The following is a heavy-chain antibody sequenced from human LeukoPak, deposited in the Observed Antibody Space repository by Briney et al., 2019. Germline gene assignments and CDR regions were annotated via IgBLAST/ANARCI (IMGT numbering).Heavy chain of an antibody. D-gene: IGHD1-26*01. V-gene: IGHV1-2*02. Sequence: ASVKVSCKASRYTFTGYYMHWVRQPPGQGLAGMGWINPYSGGKNYAQKFQGRVTMTRDTSISTAYMELSRLRSDDTAVDYCARGNTELRAGYYYYYMDVWGKGTTVTISS. CDR1: RYTFTGYY. J-gene: IGHJ6*03. CDR2: INPYSGGK. CDR3: ARGNTELRAGYYYYYMDV.